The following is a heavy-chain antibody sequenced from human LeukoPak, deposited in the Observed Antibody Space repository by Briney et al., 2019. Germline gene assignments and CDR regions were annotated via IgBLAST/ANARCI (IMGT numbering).Heavy chain of an antibody. CDR3: AKEDSTVEKDYYYYGMDV. D-gene: IGHD4-17*01. J-gene: IGHJ6*02. CDR2: ISYDGSNK. V-gene: IGHV3-30*18. Sequence: GGSLRLSCAATGLTFSSYGMHWVRQAPGKGLEWVAVISYDGSNKYYADSVKGRFTISRDNSKNTLYLQMNSLRAEDTAVYYCAKEDSTVEKDYYYYGMDVWGQGTTVTVSS. CDR1: GLTFSSYG.